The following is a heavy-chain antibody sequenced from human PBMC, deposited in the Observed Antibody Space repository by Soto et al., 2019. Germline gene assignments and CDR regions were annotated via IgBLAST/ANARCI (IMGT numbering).Heavy chain of an antibody. D-gene: IGHD1-26*01. CDR2: IYWDDSK. J-gene: IGHJ4*02. CDR1: GFSLTTDRVG. CDR3: AHAYGGRSLY. V-gene: IGHV2-5*02. Sequence: QITLKESGPTLVKPTQTLTLTCTFSGFSLTTDRVGVGWIRQPPGEALEWLAVIYWDDSKTYRPSLESRLTITQDTSKTQGALTMTNMDSLDTATYYCAHAYGGRSLYWGQGTLVTVSS.